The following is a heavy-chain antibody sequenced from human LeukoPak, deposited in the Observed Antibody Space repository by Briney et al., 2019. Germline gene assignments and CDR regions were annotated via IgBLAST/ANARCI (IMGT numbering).Heavy chain of an antibody. V-gene: IGHV1-46*01. D-gene: IGHD2-15*01. CDR1: GYTFTSYY. CDR3: ARDAGGPSYYYGMDV. CDR2: INPSGGST. J-gene: IGHJ6*04. Sequence: GASVKVSCKASGYTFTSYYMHWVQQAPGQGLEWMGIINPSGGSTSYAQKFQGRVTMTRDTSTSTVYMELSSLRSEDTAVYYCARDAGGPSYYYGMDVWGKGTTVTVSS.